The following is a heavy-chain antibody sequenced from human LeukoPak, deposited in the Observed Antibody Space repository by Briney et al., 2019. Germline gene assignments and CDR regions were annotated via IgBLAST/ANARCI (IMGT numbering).Heavy chain of an antibody. CDR3: ARGVVVIGWFDP. Sequence: PSETLSLTCTVSGGSIRNYYWSWIRQPPGKGLEWIGYIYYSGSTNYNPSLKSRVTISVDTSKNQFSLKLSSVTAADTAVYYCARGVVVIGWFDPWGQGTLVTVSS. CDR1: GGSIRNYY. D-gene: IGHD3-22*01. J-gene: IGHJ5*02. CDR2: IYYSGST. V-gene: IGHV4-59*01.